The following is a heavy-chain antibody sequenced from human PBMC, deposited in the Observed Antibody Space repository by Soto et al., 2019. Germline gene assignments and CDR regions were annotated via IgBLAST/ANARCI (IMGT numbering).Heavy chain of an antibody. CDR1: GFNFDDHA. J-gene: IGHJ5*02. CDR2: ISWNSVTI. CDR3: VRSSGSQPRAGWFDP. V-gene: IGHV3-9*01. D-gene: IGHD1-26*01. Sequence: EVQLVESGGGLAQPGWSRRLSCAASGFNFDDHAMHWVRQAPGKGLEWVSGISWNSVTINYADSVKGRFTISRDNAKRTLHLQMNSLRPEDTAIYSCVRSSGSQPRAGWFDPWGQGTLVTVS.